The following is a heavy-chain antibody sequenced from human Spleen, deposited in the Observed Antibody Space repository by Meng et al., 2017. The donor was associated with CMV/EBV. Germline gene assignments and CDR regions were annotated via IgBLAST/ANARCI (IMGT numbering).Heavy chain of an antibody. CDR3: AREHVLLWFGRGWFDP. Sequence: VQLQESGPGLVKPSQTLSLTCTVSGGSISSGDYYWSWIRQPPGKGLEWIGYIYYSGSTYYNPSLKSRVTISVDTSKNQFSLKLSSVTAADTAVYYCAREHVLLWFGRGWFDPWGQGTLVTVPS. D-gene: IGHD3-10*01. CDR2: IYYSGST. V-gene: IGHV4-30-4*08. CDR1: GGSISSGDYY. J-gene: IGHJ5*02.